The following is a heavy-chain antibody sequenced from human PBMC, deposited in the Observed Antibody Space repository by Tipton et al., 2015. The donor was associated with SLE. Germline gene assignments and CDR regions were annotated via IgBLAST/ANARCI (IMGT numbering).Heavy chain of an antibody. CDR3: ARQVTNRWHVVWFDP. CDR1: GSSITSSSHY. V-gene: IGHV4-39*01. Sequence: TLSLTCSISGSSITSSSHYWGWIRQPPGKGLEWIGSIYYTGTTYYNPSLKSRVTISVETSKTHFSLKMSSVTAADTAMYYCARQVTNRWHVVWFDPWGQGTLVTVSS. D-gene: IGHD2-15*01. J-gene: IGHJ5*02. CDR2: IYYTGTT.